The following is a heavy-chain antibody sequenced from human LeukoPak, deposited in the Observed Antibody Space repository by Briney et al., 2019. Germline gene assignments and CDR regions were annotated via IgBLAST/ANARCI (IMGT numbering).Heavy chain of an antibody. CDR2: IYYSGST. D-gene: IGHD5-18*01. CDR1: GGSISSYY. Sequence: SETLSLTCTVSGGSISSYYWSWIRQPPGKGLEWIGYIYYSGSTNYNPSLKSRVTISVDTSKNQFSLKLSSVTAADTAVYYCARLYSYGPGGAFDIWGQGTMVTASS. CDR3: ARLYSYGPGGAFDI. V-gene: IGHV4-59*01. J-gene: IGHJ3*02.